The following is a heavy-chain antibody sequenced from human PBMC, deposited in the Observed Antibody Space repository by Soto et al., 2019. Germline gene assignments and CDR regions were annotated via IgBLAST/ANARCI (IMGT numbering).Heavy chain of an antibody. D-gene: IGHD3-3*01. Sequence: ASVKVSCKASGYTFTSYYMHWVRQAPGQGLEWMGIINPSGGSTSYAQKFQGRVTMTRDTSTSTVYMELSSLRSEDTAVYYCARDQTIFGVVTNYYYYGMDVWGQGTTATVSS. CDR3: ARDQTIFGVVTNYYYYGMDV. CDR2: INPSGGST. V-gene: IGHV1-46*01. CDR1: GYTFTSYY. J-gene: IGHJ6*02.